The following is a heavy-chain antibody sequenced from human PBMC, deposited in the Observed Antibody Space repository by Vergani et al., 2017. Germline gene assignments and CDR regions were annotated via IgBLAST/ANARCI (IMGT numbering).Heavy chain of an antibody. CDR3: ARGEYCSGGSCYFFAHYYGMDV. CDR1: GYSFTSYW. J-gene: IGHJ6*02. D-gene: IGHD2-15*01. V-gene: IGHV5-51*03. Sequence: EVQLVQSGAEVKKPGESLKISCKGSGYSFTSYWIGWVRQMPGKGLEWMGIIYPGDPDTRYSPSFQGQVTFSLDKSISTAYLQWSSLKASDTAIYYCARGEYCSGGSCYFFAHYYGMDVWGQGTTVTVSS. CDR2: IYPGDPDT.